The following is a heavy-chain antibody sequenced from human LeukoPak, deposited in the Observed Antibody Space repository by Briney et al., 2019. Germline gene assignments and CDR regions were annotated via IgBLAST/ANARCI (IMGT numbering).Heavy chain of an antibody. V-gene: IGHV3-21*01. CDR2: ISSSSSYI. D-gene: IGHD3-10*02. J-gene: IGHJ6*04. CDR3: TELGITMIGGV. CDR1: GFTFSSYS. Sequence: GGSLRLSCAASGFTFSSYSMNWVRQAPGKGLEWVSSISSSSSYIYYADSVKGRFTISRDNAKNSLYLQMNSLRAEDTAVYYCTELGITMIGGVWGKGTTVTISS.